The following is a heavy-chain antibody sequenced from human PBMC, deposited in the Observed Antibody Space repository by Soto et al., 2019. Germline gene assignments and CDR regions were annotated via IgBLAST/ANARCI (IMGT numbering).Heavy chain of an antibody. V-gene: IGHV3-74*01. J-gene: IGHJ4*02. CDR1: GFTFSTYW. D-gene: IGHD4-17*01. Sequence: PGGSLRLSCAASGFTFSTYWMHWVRQAPGKGLVWVSRINSAGSSTIHADSVKGRFTISRDNAKNTLYLQMNNLRAEDTAVYYCARDEYGAFDYWGQGTLVTVSS. CDR3: ARDEYGAFDY. CDR2: INSAGSST.